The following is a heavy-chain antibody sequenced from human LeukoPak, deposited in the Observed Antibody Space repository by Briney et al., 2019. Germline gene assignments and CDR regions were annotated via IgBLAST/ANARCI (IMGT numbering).Heavy chain of an antibody. Sequence: GGSLRLTCAASGFTFSDYYMSWIRQAPGKGLEWVSYISSSGSTIYYADSVKGRFTISRDNAKNSLYLQMNSLRAEDTAVYYCARMFSIAAAHSYWGQGTLVTVSS. J-gene: IGHJ4*02. D-gene: IGHD6-13*01. CDR3: ARMFSIAAAHSY. CDR2: ISSSGSTI. V-gene: IGHV3-11*01. CDR1: GFTFSDYY.